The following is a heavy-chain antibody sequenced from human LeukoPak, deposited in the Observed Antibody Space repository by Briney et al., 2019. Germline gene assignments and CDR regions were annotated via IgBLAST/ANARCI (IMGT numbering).Heavy chain of an antibody. CDR3: ARGSYGDYNAFDI. CDR2: IGTAGDT. J-gene: IGHJ3*02. V-gene: IGHV3-13*01. Sequence: PGGSLRLSCAASGFTFSSYDMHWVRQATGKGLEWVSAIGTAGDTYYPGSVKGRFTISRENAKNSLYLQMNSLRAGDTAVYYCARGSYGDYNAFDIWGQGTMVTVSS. D-gene: IGHD4-17*01. CDR1: GFTFSSYD.